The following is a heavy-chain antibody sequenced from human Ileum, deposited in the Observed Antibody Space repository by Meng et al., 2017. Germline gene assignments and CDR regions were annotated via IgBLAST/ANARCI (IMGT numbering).Heavy chain of an antibody. CDR3: ARDWPSTVTVIDY. Sequence: GGSLRLSCAASGFSFSSYAMHWVRQVPGKGLEWVTDISEDGSKRYYAESVKGRFTISRDNSKNTLFLDMNSLRAEDTAVYYCARDWPSTVTVIDYWGQGTLVTVSS. CDR1: GFSFSSYA. D-gene: IGHD5/OR15-5a*01. V-gene: IGHV3-30*04. J-gene: IGHJ4*02. CDR2: ISEDGSKR.